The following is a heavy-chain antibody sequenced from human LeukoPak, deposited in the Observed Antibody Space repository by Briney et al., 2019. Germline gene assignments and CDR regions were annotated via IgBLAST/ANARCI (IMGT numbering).Heavy chain of an antibody. D-gene: IGHD6-19*01. V-gene: IGHV4-59*08. CDR2: IYYSGST. CDR3: ARQRDYTSGWFDY. CDR1: GGSISSYY. J-gene: IGHJ4*02. Sequence: SETLSLTCTVSGGSISSYYWSWIRQPPGKGLEWIGYIYYSGSTNYNPSLKSRVTISVDTSKNQFSLMLSSVTASDTAVYYCARQRDYTSGWFDYWGQGTLVTVSS.